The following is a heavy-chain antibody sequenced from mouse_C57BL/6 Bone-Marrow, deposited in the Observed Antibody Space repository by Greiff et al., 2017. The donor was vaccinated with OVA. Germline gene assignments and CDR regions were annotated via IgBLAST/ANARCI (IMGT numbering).Heavy chain of an antibody. Sequence: QVQLQQSGAELVKPGASVKLSCKASGYTFTSDWMHWVKQRPGRGLEWIGRIDPNSGGTKYNEKFKSKATLTVDKPSSPAYMQLSSLTSEDSAVYYCARGGIYYDYLAWFAYWGQGTLVTVSA. J-gene: IGHJ3*01. CDR3: ARGGIYYDYLAWFAY. CDR1: GYTFTSDW. D-gene: IGHD2-4*01. CDR2: IDPNSGGT. V-gene: IGHV1-72*01.